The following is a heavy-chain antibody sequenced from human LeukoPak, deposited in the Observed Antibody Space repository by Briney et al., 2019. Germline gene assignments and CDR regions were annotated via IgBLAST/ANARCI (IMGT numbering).Heavy chain of an antibody. D-gene: IGHD5-12*01. CDR2: IYTRGSI. J-gene: IGHJ4*02. Sequence: SETLSLTRTVSGDAISSYYWSWIRQPAGKGLEWIGRIYTRGSINYNPSLKSRVTMSVDTSKNRFSLNLTSVTAADTAVYYCARGKVATDFDYWGQGTLVAVSS. CDR1: GDAISSYY. CDR3: ARGKVATDFDY. V-gene: IGHV4-4*07.